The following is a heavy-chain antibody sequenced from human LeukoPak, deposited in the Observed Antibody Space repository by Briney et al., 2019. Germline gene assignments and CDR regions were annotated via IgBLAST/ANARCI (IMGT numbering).Heavy chain of an antibody. V-gene: IGHV4-61*02. J-gene: IGHJ2*01. D-gene: IGHD4/OR15-4a*01. CDR2: IYTSGST. CDR1: GGSISSGSYY. CDR3: ARELKARRYFDL. Sequence: SETLSLTCTVSGGSISSGSYYWSWIRQPAGKGLEWIGRIYTSGSTNYNPSLRSRVTISVDTSKNQFSLKLSSVTAADTAVYYCARELKARRYFDLWGRGTLVTVSS.